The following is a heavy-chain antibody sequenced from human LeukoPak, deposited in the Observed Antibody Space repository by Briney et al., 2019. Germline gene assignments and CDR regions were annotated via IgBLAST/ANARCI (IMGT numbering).Heavy chain of an antibody. J-gene: IGHJ4*02. D-gene: IGHD3-10*01. V-gene: IGHV4-30-4*01. CDR2: IFYSGNT. CDR3: ARFGEGDYYFDY. Sequence: PSQTLSLTCTVSGGSISCGDYYWSWIRQPPGKGLKWIGYIFYSGNTYYNPSLKSRVTISVDTSKNQFSLKLSSVTAADTAVYYCARFGEGDYYFDYWGQGTLVTVSS. CDR1: GGSISCGDYY.